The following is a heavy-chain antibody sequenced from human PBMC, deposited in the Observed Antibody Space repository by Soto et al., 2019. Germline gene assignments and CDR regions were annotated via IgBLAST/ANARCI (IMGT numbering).Heavy chain of an antibody. CDR1: GGSISSYY. CDR3: ARDTVTTLFDY. J-gene: IGHJ4*02. V-gene: IGHV4-59*01. Sequence: SETLSLTCTVSGGSISSYYWSWIRQPPGKGLEWIGYIYYSGSTNYNPSLKSRVTISVDTSKNQFSLKLSSVTAADTAVYYCARDTVTTLFDYWGQGTLVTVSS. CDR2: IYYSGST. D-gene: IGHD4-17*01.